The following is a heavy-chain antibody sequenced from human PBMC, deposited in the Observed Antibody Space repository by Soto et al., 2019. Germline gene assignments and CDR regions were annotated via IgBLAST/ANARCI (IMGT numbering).Heavy chain of an antibody. Sequence: ETLSLTCPVSGASISGYYWSWIRQPPGKGLEWIGYIYYSVNPDYNPSLKSRVSISVDTSKNQFSLKLSSVTAADKAVYYCARVKWDQLYYFDSWGQGTLVTVYS. J-gene: IGHJ4*02. CDR1: GASISGYY. D-gene: IGHD1-26*01. CDR3: ARVKWDQLYYFDS. CDR2: IYYSVNP. V-gene: IGHV4-59*13.